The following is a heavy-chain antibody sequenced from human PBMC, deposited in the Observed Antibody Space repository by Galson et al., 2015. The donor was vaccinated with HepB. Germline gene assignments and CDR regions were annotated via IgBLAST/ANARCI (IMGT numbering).Heavy chain of an antibody. Sequence: SGAEVKKPGESLRISCKGSGYSFTSYWISWVRQMPGKGLEWMGRIDPSDSYTNYSPSFQGHVTISADKSISTAYLQWSSLKASDTAMYYCARHAQPIYDSSGYYSIWNWFDPWGQGTLVTVSS. CDR1: GYSFTSYW. J-gene: IGHJ5*02. CDR2: IDPSDSYT. D-gene: IGHD3-22*01. CDR3: ARHAQPIYDSSGYYSIWNWFDP. V-gene: IGHV5-10-1*01.